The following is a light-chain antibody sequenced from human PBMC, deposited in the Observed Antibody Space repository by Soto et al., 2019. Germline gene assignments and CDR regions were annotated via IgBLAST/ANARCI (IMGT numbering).Light chain of an antibody. CDR3: HQTYSTPF. Sequence: DIQMTQSPSSLSASVGDRVTITCRTSQSINNYLNWYQQKPGKAPRLLIYAASSLQSGVPSRFSGSGSGTDFTLTISSLQPEDFATYYCHQTYSTPFFGQGTRLEIK. CDR2: AAS. J-gene: IGKJ5*01. V-gene: IGKV1-39*01. CDR1: QSINNY.